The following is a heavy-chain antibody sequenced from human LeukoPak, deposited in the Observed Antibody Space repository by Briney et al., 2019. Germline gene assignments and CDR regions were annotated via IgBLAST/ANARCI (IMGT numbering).Heavy chain of an antibody. CDR2: INSKGSTI. D-gene: IGHD1-26*01. V-gene: IGHV3-48*03. CDR1: GFTFSTYD. J-gene: IGHJ4*02. Sequence: GGSLRLSCVVSGFTFSTYDFNWVRQAPGKGLEWVSYINSKGSTIYYADSVKGRFTISRDNAKNSLYLQMHSLRVEDTAVYYCAREGVGSTYYLDSWGQGTVVTVSS. CDR3: AREGVGSTYYLDS.